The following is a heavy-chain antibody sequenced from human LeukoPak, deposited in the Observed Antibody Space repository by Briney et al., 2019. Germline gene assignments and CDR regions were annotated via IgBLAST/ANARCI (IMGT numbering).Heavy chain of an antibody. D-gene: IGHD1-26*01. J-gene: IGHJ4*02. CDR1: GFTFSSYG. CDR3: AKDPIWTYSGSYGSDY. Sequence: PGGSLRLSCAASGFTFSSYGMHWVRQAPGKGLEWVAVISYDGSNKYYADSVKGRFTISRDNSKNTLYLQMNSLRAEDTAVYYCAKDPIWTYSGSYGSDYWGQGTLVTVSS. V-gene: IGHV3-30*18. CDR2: ISYDGSNK.